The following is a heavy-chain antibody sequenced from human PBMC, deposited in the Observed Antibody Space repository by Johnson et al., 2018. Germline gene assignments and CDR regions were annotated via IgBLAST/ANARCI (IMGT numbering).Heavy chain of an antibody. J-gene: IGHJ1*01. CDR1: GGTFKSYA. Sequence: QVQLVQSGAEVKKPGSSVKVSCKATGGTFKSYAIAWLRQAPGQGLEWMGGIIPKFDTANYAQEFQDRFTITADESTGTAYMELSSLRSEDTAVYYCARGLSYKTDWGQGTLVTVSS. CDR3: ARGLSYKTD. V-gene: IGHV1-69*12. D-gene: IGHD3-16*02. CDR2: IIPKFDTA.